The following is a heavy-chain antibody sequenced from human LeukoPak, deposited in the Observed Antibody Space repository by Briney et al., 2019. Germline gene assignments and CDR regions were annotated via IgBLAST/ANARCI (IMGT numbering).Heavy chain of an antibody. Sequence: GASVKVSCKASGYTFTSYDINWVRQATGQGLEWMGWMNPNSGNTGYAQKFQGRVTMTTDTSTSTAYMELRSLRSDDTAVYYCARVSPFGDFDYWGQGTLVTVSS. J-gene: IGHJ4*02. CDR1: GYTFTSYD. CDR2: MNPNSGNT. V-gene: IGHV1-8*01. CDR3: ARVSPFGDFDY. D-gene: IGHD3-3*01.